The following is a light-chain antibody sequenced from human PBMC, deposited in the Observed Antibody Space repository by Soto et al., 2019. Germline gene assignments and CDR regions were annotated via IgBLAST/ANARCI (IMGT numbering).Light chain of an antibody. CDR3: QTWGTGIHVV. CDR1: SGHSSYA. J-gene: IGLJ2*01. Sequence: QPVLTQSPSASASLGASVKLTCTLSSGHSSYAIAGHQQQPEKGPRYLMKLDSDGSHTKGDAIPDRFSGSSSGAERYLTISCLQSEDEADYYCQTWGTGIHVVFGGGTKLTV. V-gene: IGLV4-69*01. CDR2: LDSDGSH.